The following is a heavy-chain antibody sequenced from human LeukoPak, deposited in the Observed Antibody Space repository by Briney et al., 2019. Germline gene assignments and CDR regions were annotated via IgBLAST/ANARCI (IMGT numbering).Heavy chain of an antibody. Sequence: SETLSLTCIVSGGPISVDYWNWIRQAPGKGLEWIGYIYYTGRTKYNPSLASRLTISIDTSKSQFSLRLTSVTAADTAVYYCARARVVAARQYFDYWGQGTLVTVSS. CDR3: ARARVVAARQYFDY. D-gene: IGHD6-6*01. J-gene: IGHJ4*02. CDR1: GGPISVDY. V-gene: IGHV4-59*08. CDR2: IYYTGRT.